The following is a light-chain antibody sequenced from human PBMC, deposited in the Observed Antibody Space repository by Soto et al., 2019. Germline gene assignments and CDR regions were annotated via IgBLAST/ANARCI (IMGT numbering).Light chain of an antibody. J-gene: IGLJ2*01. V-gene: IGLV1-40*01. CDR1: SSTIGAGYD. CDR2: VNN. Sequence: QSVLTQPTSVSGAPGQTVTISCTGSSSTIGAGYDVHWYQQIPGTAPKLLISVNNKRPSGVPDRFSDSKSGTSASLAITGLQAEDEADYYCQSYDRSLSAVVFGGGTKLTVL. CDR3: QSYDRSLSAVV.